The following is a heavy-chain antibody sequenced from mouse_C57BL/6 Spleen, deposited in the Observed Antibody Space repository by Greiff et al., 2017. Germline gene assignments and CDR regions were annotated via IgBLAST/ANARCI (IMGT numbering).Heavy chain of an antibody. CDR1: GYTFTDYD. CDR3: TRPDGSYVGFAY. Sequence: QVQLQQSGAELVRPGASVTLSCKASGYTFTDYDMHWVKQTPVHGLEWIGAIDPETGGTAYNQKFKGKAILTADKSSSTAYMELRSLTSEDSAVYYCTRPDGSYVGFAYWGQGTLVTVSA. V-gene: IGHV1-15*01. J-gene: IGHJ3*01. CDR2: IDPETGGT. D-gene: IGHD1-1*02.